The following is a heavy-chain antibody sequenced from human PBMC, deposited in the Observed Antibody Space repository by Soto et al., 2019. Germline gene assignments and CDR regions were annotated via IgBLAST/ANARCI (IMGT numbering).Heavy chain of an antibody. CDR3: ARDPGSGSYYDY. D-gene: IGHD1-26*01. J-gene: IGHJ4*02. CDR1: GGSVDSVNHY. CDR2: IYNSGFT. V-gene: IGHV4-30-4*01. Sequence: KTSETLSLTCTVSGGSVDSVNHYWSWIRQPPGKGLEWIGYIYNSGFTHYNPSLKSRVKILLDKSRNQFSLRLSSVTAADTAVYYCARDPGSGSYYDYWGQGTLVTVS.